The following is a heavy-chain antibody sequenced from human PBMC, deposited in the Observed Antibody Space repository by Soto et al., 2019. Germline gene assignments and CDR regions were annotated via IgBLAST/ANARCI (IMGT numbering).Heavy chain of an antibody. CDR1: GFTFSGSA. D-gene: IGHD6-6*01. CDR2: IRSKANSYAT. J-gene: IGHJ6*02. CDR3: TPGGAARHIDYYYGMDV. Sequence: EVQLVESGGGLVQPGGSLKLSCAASGFTFSGSAMHWVRQASGKGLEWVGRIRSKANSYATAYAASVKGRFTISRDDSKKKGYLQMNSLKTEDTAVYYCTPGGAARHIDYYYGMDVWGQGTTVTVSS. V-gene: IGHV3-73*01.